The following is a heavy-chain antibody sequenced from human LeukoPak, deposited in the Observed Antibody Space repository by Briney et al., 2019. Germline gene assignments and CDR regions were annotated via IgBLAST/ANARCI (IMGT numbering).Heavy chain of an antibody. CDR2: IGTAGDT. CDR1: GFTFSSYD. Sequence: GGSLRLSCAASGFTFSSYDMHWVRHATGKGLEWVSAIGTAGDTYYPGSAKGRFTISRENAKNSLYLQMNSLRAEDTAVYYCARTLRHGGNSGFDYWGQGTLVTVSS. CDR3: ARTLRHGGNSGFDY. J-gene: IGHJ4*02. D-gene: IGHD4-23*01. V-gene: IGHV3-13*01.